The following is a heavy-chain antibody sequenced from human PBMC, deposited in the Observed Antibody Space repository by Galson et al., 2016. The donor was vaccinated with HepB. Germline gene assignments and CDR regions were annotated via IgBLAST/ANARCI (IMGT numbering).Heavy chain of an antibody. J-gene: IGHJ6*02. V-gene: IGHV3-30*04. CDR2: ISYDGSHK. CDR1: GFTFNNYA. CDR3: ARDPSHYYGMDA. Sequence: SLRLSCAASGFTFNNYAIDWVRQAPGKGLEWLTVISYDGSHKYYADSVKGRFTISRDNSKNTVYLQMDSLTVEDTAVYFCARDPSHYYGMDAWGQGTTVTVAS.